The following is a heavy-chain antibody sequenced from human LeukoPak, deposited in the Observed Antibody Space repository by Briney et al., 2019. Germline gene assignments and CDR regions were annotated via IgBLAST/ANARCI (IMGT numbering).Heavy chain of an antibody. V-gene: IGHV3-23*01. CDR1: GFTFSSYA. J-gene: IGHJ4*02. Sequence: GGSLRLSCAASGFTFSSYAMSWVRQAPGKRLEWVASFSGGAGNIFYADSVKGRFTIPTDNPKNTLYLQMNSLRAEDTAVYFCAKRGVVIRVILVGFHKEAYYFDSWGQGALVTVSS. CDR2: FSGGAGNI. D-gene: IGHD3-22*01. CDR3: AKRGVVIRVILVGFHKEAYYFDS.